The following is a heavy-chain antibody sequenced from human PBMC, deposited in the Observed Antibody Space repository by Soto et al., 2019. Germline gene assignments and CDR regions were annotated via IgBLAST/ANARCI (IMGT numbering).Heavy chain of an antibody. J-gene: IGHJ4*02. CDR3: AMIEYSSGSDY. Sequence: QVQLVQSGAEVKKPGSSVKVSCKASGGTFSSFPIAWVRQAPGQGLEWVGGIMPIFGTTKYAQNFRDRVTIYADESTSTAYMELSSLRFEDTAVYYCAMIEYSSGSDYRGQGTLVTVFS. D-gene: IGHD6-19*01. CDR2: IMPIFGTT. V-gene: IGHV1-69*01. CDR1: GGTFSSFP.